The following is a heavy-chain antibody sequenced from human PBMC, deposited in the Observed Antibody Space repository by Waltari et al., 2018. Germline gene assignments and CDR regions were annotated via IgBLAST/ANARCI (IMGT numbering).Heavy chain of an antibody. Sequence: QVQLVQSGAEVKKPGSSVKVSCKASGGTFSSYAISWVRQAPGQGLEWMGGIIPIFGTANYAQKFQGRVTITADESTSTAYMELSSLRSEDTAVYYCARDHKVVTPHYYYGMDVWGQGTTVTVSS. CDR1: GGTFSSYA. D-gene: IGHD2-21*02. V-gene: IGHV1-69*01. CDR2: IIPIFGTA. CDR3: ARDHKVVTPHYYYGMDV. J-gene: IGHJ6*02.